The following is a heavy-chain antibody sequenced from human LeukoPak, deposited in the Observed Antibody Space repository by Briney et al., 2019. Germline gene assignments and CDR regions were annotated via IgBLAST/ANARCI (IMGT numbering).Heavy chain of an antibody. CDR3: AKGDDSSGLIPDY. Sequence: GGSLRLSCAASGFTFSSYAMSWVRQAPGKGLEWVSAISGSGGSTYYADSVKGWFTISRDNSKNTLYLQMNSLRAEDTAVYYCAKGDDSSGLIPDYWGQGTLVTVSS. J-gene: IGHJ4*02. V-gene: IGHV3-23*01. CDR1: GFTFSSYA. CDR2: ISGSGGST. D-gene: IGHD3-22*01.